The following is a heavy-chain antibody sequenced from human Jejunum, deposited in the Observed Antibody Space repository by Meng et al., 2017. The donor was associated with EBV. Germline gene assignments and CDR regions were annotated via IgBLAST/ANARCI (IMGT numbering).Heavy chain of an antibody. CDR1: GDSITRGAYL. V-gene: IGHV4-30-2*01. CDR3: ARGGPDFGDYVPFDY. CDR2: IYHIGST. Sequence: QLQLQYAGSGLVKPSHILSLTCAVSGDSITRGAYLWSWIRQPPGKGLEWIGNIYHIGSTYYNPSLKSRVTISVDRSKNQFSLKLTSVTAADTAVYYCARGGPDFGDYVPFDYWGQGTLVTVSS. J-gene: IGHJ4*02. D-gene: IGHD4-17*01.